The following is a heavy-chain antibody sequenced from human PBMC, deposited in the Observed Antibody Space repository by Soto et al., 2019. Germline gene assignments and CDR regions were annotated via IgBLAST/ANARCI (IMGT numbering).Heavy chain of an antibody. CDR3: ARLGVEGRTPNDAFDI. J-gene: IGHJ3*02. Sequence: QVQLVQSGAEVKEPGASVKVSCKASGYTFTGYYMHWVRQAPGQGLEWMGWINPNSGGTNYAQKFQGRVTMTRDTSISTAYMELSRLRSDDTAVYYCARLGVEGRTPNDAFDIWGQGTMVTVSS. CDR1: GYTFTGYY. CDR2: INPNSGGT. V-gene: IGHV1-2*02. D-gene: IGHD3-3*01.